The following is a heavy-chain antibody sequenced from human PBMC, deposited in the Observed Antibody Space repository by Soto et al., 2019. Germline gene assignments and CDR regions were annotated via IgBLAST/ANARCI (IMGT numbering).Heavy chain of an antibody. CDR3: ARDRTVDYVDYYFDY. Sequence: SETLSLTCTVSDDSVYTCYWSWIRQPAGKGLEWIGRIYTNGSTNSKPSLRSRLTMSVDRSKHQLSLKLSSVTAADTAVYYCARDRTVDYVDYYFDYWGRGTLVTVSS. CDR2: IYTNGST. CDR1: DDSVYTCY. D-gene: IGHD4-17*01. J-gene: IGHJ4*02. V-gene: IGHV4-4*07.